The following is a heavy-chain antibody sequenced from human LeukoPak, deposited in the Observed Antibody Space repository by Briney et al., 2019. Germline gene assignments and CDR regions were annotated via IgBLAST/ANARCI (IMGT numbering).Heavy chain of an antibody. CDR2: MNPNRGNT. J-gene: IGHJ4*02. Sequence: ASVKVSCKASGYIFTTYDINWVRQATGQGLEWMGWMNPNRGNTGYVQKFQGRVTMTRNTSISTAYMELSSLRSEDTAIYYCARGYYDTNGYYYRLDFWGQGTLVTVSS. V-gene: IGHV1-8*01. D-gene: IGHD3-22*01. CDR3: ARGYYDTNGYYYRLDF. CDR1: GYIFTTYD.